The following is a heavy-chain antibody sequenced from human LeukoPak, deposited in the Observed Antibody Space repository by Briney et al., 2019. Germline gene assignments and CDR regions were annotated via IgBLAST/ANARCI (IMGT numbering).Heavy chain of an antibody. CDR1: GYTFTGYY. Sequence: GASVKVSCKASGYTFTGYYMHWVRQAPGQGLEWMGWINPNSGGTNYAQRFQGRVTMTRDTSISTAYMELSRLRSDDTAVYYCARGGIVATILHYYYGMDVWGQGTTVTVSS. J-gene: IGHJ6*02. D-gene: IGHD5-12*01. CDR3: ARGGIVATILHYYYGMDV. V-gene: IGHV1-2*02. CDR2: INPNSGGT.